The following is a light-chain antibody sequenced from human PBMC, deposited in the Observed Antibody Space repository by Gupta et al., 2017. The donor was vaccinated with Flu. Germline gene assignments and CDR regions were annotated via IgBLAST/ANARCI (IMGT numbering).Light chain of an antibody. CDR2: GAS. Sequence: ATLSWSPGERATLSCRTSQSVDTAFLAWFQQKPGQAPRLLIYGASSRATGIPDRFSGSGSGTDFTLTISRLEPENFAVYYCQRYGSSLFTFGHGTKVDIK. V-gene: IGKV3-20*01. J-gene: IGKJ3*01. CDR3: QRYGSSLFT. CDR1: QSVDTAF.